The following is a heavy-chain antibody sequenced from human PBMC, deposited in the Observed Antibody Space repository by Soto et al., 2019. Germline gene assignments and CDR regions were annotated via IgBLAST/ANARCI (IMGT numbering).Heavy chain of an antibody. CDR3: ARGRYCLSGKCFPNWFDS. D-gene: IGHD2-15*01. CDR2: LSKSAST. J-gene: IGHJ5*01. CDR1: GDSISTVDYF. V-gene: IGHV4-30-4*08. Sequence: PSETLSLTCSVSGDSISTVDYFWAWIRQPPGQALDYSGSLSKSASTYYNPSFESRVAISLDTSKSQFSLNLTSVTAADTAVYFCARGRYCLSGKCFPNWFDSWGQGTLVSVSS.